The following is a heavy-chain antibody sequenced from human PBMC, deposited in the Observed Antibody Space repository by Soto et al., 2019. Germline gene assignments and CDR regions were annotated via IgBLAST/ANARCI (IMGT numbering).Heavy chain of an antibody. CDR2: ISGSGRNI. Sequence: EVQLLESGGGLVQPGGSLRLSCATSGLSFSLYSMGWVRQAPGKGLEWVSAISGSGRNIHYADSVKGRFTISRDNSKNTLSLQMNSLRAEDTALYYCAKDDRTASRIDYWGQGPLVTVSS. V-gene: IGHV3-23*01. CDR3: AKDDRTASRIDY. D-gene: IGHD2-21*02. J-gene: IGHJ4*02. CDR1: GLSFSLYS.